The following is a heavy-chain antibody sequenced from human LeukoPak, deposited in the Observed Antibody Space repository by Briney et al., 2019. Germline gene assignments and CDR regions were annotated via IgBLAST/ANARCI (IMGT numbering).Heavy chain of an antibody. D-gene: IGHD6-19*01. V-gene: IGHV3-30*18. CDR2: ISYDGVNK. J-gene: IGHJ4*02. Sequence: GRSLRLSCAGSGFTFSTYGMHWVRQAPGKGLEWVAVISYDGVNKFYAESVKGRFTISRDNSKNTLYLQMNSLRAEDTAVYYCAKDRRSSGWYYFDYWGQGTLVTVSS. CDR3: AKDRRSSGWYYFDY. CDR1: GFTFSTYG.